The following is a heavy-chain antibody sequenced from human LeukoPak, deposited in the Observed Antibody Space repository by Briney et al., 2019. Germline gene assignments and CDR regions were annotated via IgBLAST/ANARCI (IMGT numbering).Heavy chain of an antibody. CDR1: GFAFSRYW. J-gene: IGHJ3*01. Sequence: PGGSLRLSCAASGFAFSRYWMHWGRQAPGKGLVWVSRIKSDGISTSYADSVKGRFTISRDNAKNSLYLQMNSLRAEDTALYYCARQTLGATGYSAFDFWGQGTLSPFLQ. V-gene: IGHV3-74*01. CDR3: ARQTLGATGYSAFDF. CDR2: IKSDGIST. D-gene: IGHD3-9*01.